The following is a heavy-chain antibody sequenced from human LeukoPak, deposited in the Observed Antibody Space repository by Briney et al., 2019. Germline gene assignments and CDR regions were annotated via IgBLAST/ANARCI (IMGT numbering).Heavy chain of an antibody. J-gene: IGHJ3*02. CDR3: ARDHNYAFDI. V-gene: IGHV3-48*01. Sequence: GSLRLSCAASGFTFSAYSMNWARQAPGKGLEWISYISSSSSTIDYADSVKGRFTISGDNAKNSLYLQMNSLRAEDTAVYYCARDHNYAFDIWGQGTMVTVSS. CDR2: ISSSSSTI. CDR1: GFTFSAYS. D-gene: IGHD1-20*01.